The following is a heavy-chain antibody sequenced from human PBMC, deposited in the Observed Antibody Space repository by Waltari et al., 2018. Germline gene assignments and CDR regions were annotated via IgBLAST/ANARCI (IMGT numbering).Heavy chain of an antibody. CDR3: ASGGHVDY. CDR2: INEDGSEK. V-gene: IGHV3-7*01. Sequence: EVQLVASGGGLVQPGGALRLSCAASGLTFSRFWMTGVGQAPGKGLEWVANINEDGSEKHYVDSVKGRFTISRDNAKNSLFLQMNSLRADDTAVYYCASGGHVDYCGQGTLVTVSS. CDR1: GLTFSRFW. J-gene: IGHJ4*02.